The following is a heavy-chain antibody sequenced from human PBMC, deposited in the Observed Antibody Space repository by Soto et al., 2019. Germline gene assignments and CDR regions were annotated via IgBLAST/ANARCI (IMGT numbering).Heavy chain of an antibody. Sequence: PGESLKNSCQGSGYSFTSYWIGWVRQMPGKGLELMGLIYPGDSDTRYSPSFQGQVTISADKSISTAYLQWSSLKASDTAMYYWARQNHCSSTSCAPDLFDPWGQGTLVTVSS. J-gene: IGHJ5*02. V-gene: IGHV5-51*01. CDR1: GYSFTSYW. CDR3: ARQNHCSSTSCAPDLFDP. CDR2: IYPGDSDT. D-gene: IGHD2-2*01.